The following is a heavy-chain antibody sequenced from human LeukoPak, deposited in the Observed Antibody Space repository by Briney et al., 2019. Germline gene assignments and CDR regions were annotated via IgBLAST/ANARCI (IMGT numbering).Heavy chain of an antibody. CDR1: GFTFSYYA. Sequence: PGGSLRLSCAASGFTFSYYAMSWVRQAPGKGLEWVSAISGSGGSTYYADSVKGRFTISRDNSKNTLYLQMNSLRAEDTAVYYCAKRRSVGYDILTGYYRYYFDYWGQGTLVTVSS. J-gene: IGHJ4*02. V-gene: IGHV3-23*01. CDR3: AKRRSVGYDILTGYYRYYFDY. CDR2: ISGSGGST. D-gene: IGHD3-9*01.